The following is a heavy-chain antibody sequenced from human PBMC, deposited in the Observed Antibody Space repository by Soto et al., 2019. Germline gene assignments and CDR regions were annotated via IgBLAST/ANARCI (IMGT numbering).Heavy chain of an antibody. CDR2: ISSNGANT. Sequence: PVGSLRLSCAASWFTFDSPYSHGMSWVRQSPGKGPEWVSTISSNGANTHYAESVRGRFTISKDASRNTVHLHMNSLGAEDTATYFCVSWVSAHFDYWGHGTPVTVSS. V-gene: IGHV3-23*01. CDR1: WFTFDSPYSHG. CDR3: VSWVSAHFDY. J-gene: IGHJ4*01. D-gene: IGHD2-8*01.